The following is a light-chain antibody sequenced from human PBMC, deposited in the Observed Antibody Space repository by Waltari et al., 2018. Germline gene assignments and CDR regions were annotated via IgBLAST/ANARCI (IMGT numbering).Light chain of an antibody. CDR3: CSHTGGSTFVI. CDR2: DVS. CDR1: NSDIGTYNF. V-gene: IGLV2-23*02. J-gene: IGLJ2*01. Sequence: QSALTQPASVSGSPGQSITISCTGRNSDIGTYNFVSWYQQHPDKAPKFMFYDVSKWPSGVSTRFYGSKSGNTASLTIAGLQAEDEADYYCCSHTGGSTFVIFGGGTKLTVL.